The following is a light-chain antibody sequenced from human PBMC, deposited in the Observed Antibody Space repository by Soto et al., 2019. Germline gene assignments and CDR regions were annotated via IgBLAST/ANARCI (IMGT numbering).Light chain of an antibody. J-gene: IGKJ1*01. V-gene: IGKV4-1*01. CDR3: QQYYGSPWT. CDR2: WAS. CDR1: QSVLYSSNNKNY. Sequence: DIVMTQSPDSLAVSLGERGTINCKSSQSVLYSSNNKNYLTWYQQKPGQPPKLLIYWASTRESGVPDRFSGSGSGTDFTLTISSLQAEDVAVYYCQQYYGSPWTFGQGTKVDIK.